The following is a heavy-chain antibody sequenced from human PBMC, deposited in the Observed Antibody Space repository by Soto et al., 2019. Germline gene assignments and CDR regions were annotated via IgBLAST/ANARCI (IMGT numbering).Heavy chain of an antibody. CDR3: ARGQGLDYGDLPFDY. D-gene: IGHD4-17*01. CDR2: IIPILGIA. CDR1: GGTFSSYT. J-gene: IGHJ4*02. V-gene: IGHV1-69*02. Sequence: QVQLVQSGAEVKKPGSSVKVSCKASGGTFSSYTISWVRQAPGQGLEWMGRIIPILGIANYAQKFQGRVTITADKSTSTAYMELISLRSEDTAVYYCARGQGLDYGDLPFDYWGQGTLVTVSS.